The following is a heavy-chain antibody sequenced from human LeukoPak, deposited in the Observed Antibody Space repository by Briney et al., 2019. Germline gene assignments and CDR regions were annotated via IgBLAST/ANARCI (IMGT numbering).Heavy chain of an antibody. D-gene: IGHD3-22*01. CDR3: ARDEMHYDSSGYYD. V-gene: IGHV1-69*13. Sequence: SVNVSCKASGGTFSSYAISWGRQAPGQGLEWMGGIIPIFGTANYAQKFQGRVTITADESTSTAYMELSSLRSEDTAVYYCARDEMHYDSSGYYDWGQGTLVTVSS. CDR2: IIPIFGTA. CDR1: GGTFSSYA. J-gene: IGHJ4*02.